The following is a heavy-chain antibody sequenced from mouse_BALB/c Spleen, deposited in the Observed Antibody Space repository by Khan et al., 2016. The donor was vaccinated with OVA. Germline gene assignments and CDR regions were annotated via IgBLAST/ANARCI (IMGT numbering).Heavy chain of an antibody. CDR3: TRLAYYYDSGGFAY. CDR1: GFTFSTYG. Sequence: EVELVESGGDLVKPGGSLKLSCAASGFTFSTYGMSWVRQAPDKRLEWVATVSTGGSYTYYPESVKGRFTISRDNAKNTLYLQMSGLRSEDTAMFYCTRLAYYYDSGGFAYWGQGTLVTVSA. V-gene: IGHV5-6*01. D-gene: IGHD1-1*01. CDR2: VSTGGSYT. J-gene: IGHJ3*01.